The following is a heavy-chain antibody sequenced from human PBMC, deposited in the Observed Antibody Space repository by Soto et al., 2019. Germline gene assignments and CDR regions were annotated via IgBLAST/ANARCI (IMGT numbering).Heavy chain of an antibody. CDR3: ARDRGYGSGKINYYYYGMDV. V-gene: IGHV3-53*02. CDR2: IYSGGST. D-gene: IGHD3-10*01. CDR1: GFTVSSNY. J-gene: IGHJ6*02. Sequence: EVQLVETGGGLIQPGGSLRLSCAASGFTVSSNYMSWVRQAPGKGLEWVSVIYSGGSTYYADSVKGRFTSSRDNSKNTLYLQMNSLRAEDTAVYYCARDRGYGSGKINYYYYGMDVWGQGTTVTVSS.